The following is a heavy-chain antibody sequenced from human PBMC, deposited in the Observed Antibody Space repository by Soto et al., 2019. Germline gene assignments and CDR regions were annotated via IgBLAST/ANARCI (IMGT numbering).Heavy chain of an antibody. J-gene: IGHJ5*02. V-gene: IGHV3-53*01. CDR3: AVVVVVAAELGGNWFDP. Sequence: GGSLRLSCAASGFTVSSNYMSWVRQAPGKGLEWVSVIYSGGSTYYADSVKGRFTISRDNSKNTLYLQMNSLRAEDTAVYYCAVVVVVAAELGGNWFDPWGQGTLVTVSS. D-gene: IGHD2-15*01. CDR2: IYSGGST. CDR1: GFTVSSNY.